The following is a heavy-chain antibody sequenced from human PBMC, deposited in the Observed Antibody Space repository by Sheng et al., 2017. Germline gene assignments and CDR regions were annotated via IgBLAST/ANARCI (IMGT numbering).Heavy chain of an antibody. J-gene: IGHJ3*02. CDR2: IIPILGIA. Sequence: QVQLVQSGAEVKKPGSSVKVSCKASGGTFSSYAISWVRQAPGQGLEWMGGIIPILGIANYAQKFQGRVTITADKSTSTAYMELSSLRSEDTAVYYCAREADSSGYRMAFDIWGQGTMVTVSS. CDR1: GGTFSSYA. V-gene: IGHV1-69*04. CDR3: AREADSSGYRMAFDI. D-gene: IGHD3-22*01.